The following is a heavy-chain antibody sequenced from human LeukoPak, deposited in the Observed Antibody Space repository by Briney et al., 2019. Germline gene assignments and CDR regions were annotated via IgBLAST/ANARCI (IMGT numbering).Heavy chain of an antibody. CDR3: AKGGYYYDSSGYYY. J-gene: IGHJ4*02. D-gene: IGHD3-22*01. CDR2: ITWDSGRI. Sequence: GGSLRLSCAASGFTFHDHAMHWVRQVPGKGLEWVSSITWDSGRIGYADSVKGRFTISRDNAKNSLYLQVNSLRIEDTALYYCAKGGYYYDSSGYYYWGQGTLVTVSS. CDR1: GFTFHDHA. V-gene: IGHV3-9*01.